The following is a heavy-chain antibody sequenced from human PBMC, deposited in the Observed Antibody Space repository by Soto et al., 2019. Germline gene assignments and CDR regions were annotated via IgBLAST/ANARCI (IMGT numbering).Heavy chain of an antibody. CDR1: GFTFTAFA. D-gene: IGHD5-12*01. CDR3: AKEAQDLPYKRWLQFFDY. V-gene: IGHV3-23*01. CDR2: ISGSGDST. Sequence: PGGSLRLSCAASGFTFTAFAVTWVRQAPGKGLEWVSSISGSGDSTYYADSVKGRFTFSRDNSKNTLYLQMTRLRAEDTAVYYCAKEAQDLPYKRWLQFFDYWGQGTLVTVSS. J-gene: IGHJ4*02.